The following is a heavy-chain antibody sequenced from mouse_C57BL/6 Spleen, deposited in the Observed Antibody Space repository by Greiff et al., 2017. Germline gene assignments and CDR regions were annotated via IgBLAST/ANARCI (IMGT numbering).Heavy chain of an antibody. CDR3: ASHYSNPAWFAY. V-gene: IGHV1-53*01. CDR2: INPSNGGT. Sequence: QVQLQQPGTELVKPGASVKLSCKASGYTFTSYWMHWVKQRPGQGLEWIGNINPSNGGTNYNEKFKSKATLTVDKSSSTAYIPLSSLTCEDSAVYSCASHYSNPAWFAYWGQGTLVTVSA. J-gene: IGHJ3*01. CDR1: GYTFTSYW. D-gene: IGHD2-5*01.